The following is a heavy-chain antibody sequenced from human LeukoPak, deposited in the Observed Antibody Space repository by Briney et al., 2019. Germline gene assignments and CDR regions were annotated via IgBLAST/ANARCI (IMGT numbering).Heavy chain of an antibody. J-gene: IGHJ5*02. CDR2: INHSGYT. CDR1: GGSFSGYY. CDR3: AASGGPTNWFAP. V-gene: IGHV4-34*01. Sequence: SETLSLTCAVYGGSFSGYYWGWIRQPPGKGLQWIGEINHSGYTNYNPSLKSRVTISLDTSKNQFSLKLTSVTAADTAVYYCAASGGPTNWFAPWGQGCLATVSS. D-gene: IGHD2-15*01.